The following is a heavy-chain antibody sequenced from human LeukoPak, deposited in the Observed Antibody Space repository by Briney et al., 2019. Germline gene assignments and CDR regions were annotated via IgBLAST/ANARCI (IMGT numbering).Heavy chain of an antibody. CDR2: IYYSGST. CDR1: GGSISSSSYY. V-gene: IGHV4-39*01. J-gene: IGHJ4*02. Sequence: PSETLSLTCTVSGGSISSSSYYWGWIRQPPGKGLEWIGSIYYSGSTYYNPSLKSRVTISVDTSKNQFSLKLSSVTAADTAAYYCARKYYGSGSYYQDINFDYWGQGTLVTVSS. CDR3: ARKYYGSGSYYQDINFDY. D-gene: IGHD3-10*01.